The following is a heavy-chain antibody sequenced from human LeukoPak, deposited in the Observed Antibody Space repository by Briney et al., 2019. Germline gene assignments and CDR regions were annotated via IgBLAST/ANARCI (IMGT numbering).Heavy chain of an antibody. V-gene: IGHV1-69*06. Sequence: SVKVSCKASGGTFSSYAISWVRQAPGQGLEWMGGIIPIFGTANYAQKFQGRVIMIGDTSTETAYMELRSLRPEDTAVYYCATQGIIIFGVVPVVESNWFDPWGQGTLVTVSS. CDR2: IIPIFGTA. D-gene: IGHD3-3*02. CDR1: GGTFSSYA. J-gene: IGHJ5*02. CDR3: ATQGIIIFGVVPVVESNWFDP.